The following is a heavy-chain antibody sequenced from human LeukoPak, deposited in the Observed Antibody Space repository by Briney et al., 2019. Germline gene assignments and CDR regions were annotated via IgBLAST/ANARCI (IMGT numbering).Heavy chain of an antibody. CDR1: GFTFSSYA. CDR3: AKLTLYCYYDSSGYYSGNDAFDI. J-gene: IGHJ3*02. V-gene: IGHV3-30-3*02. CDR2: ISYDGSNK. Sequence: GGSLRLSCAASGFTFSSYAMHWVRQAPGKGLEWVAVISYDGSNKYYADSVKGRFTISRDNSKNTLYLQVNSLRAEDTAVYYCAKLTLYCYYDSSGYYSGNDAFDIWGQGTMVTVSS. D-gene: IGHD3-22*01.